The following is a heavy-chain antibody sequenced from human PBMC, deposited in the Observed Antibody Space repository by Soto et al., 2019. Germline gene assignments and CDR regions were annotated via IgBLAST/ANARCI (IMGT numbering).Heavy chain of an antibody. Sequence: QVQLVQSGAEVKRPGASVKVSCKASGYTFTSYDFNWVRQAPGQGLEWMGWVNPNSGNTDYAQKFQGRVTMTRNTSIRTAYMDLSSLTSEDTAVYYCARASCLDPAFDIWGQGTMVTVSS. V-gene: IGHV1-8*01. CDR1: GYTFTSYD. D-gene: IGHD2-2*03. CDR2: VNPNSGNT. CDR3: ARASCLDPAFDI. J-gene: IGHJ3*02.